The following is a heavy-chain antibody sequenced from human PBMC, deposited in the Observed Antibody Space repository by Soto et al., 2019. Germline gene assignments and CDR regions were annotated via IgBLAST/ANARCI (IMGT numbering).Heavy chain of an antibody. CDR1: GYTFTSYD. J-gene: IGHJ3*02. Sequence: GASVKVSCKASGYTFTSYDINWVRQATGQGVEWMGWMNPNRGNTGYAQKFQGRVTMTRNTSISTAYMELSSLRSEDTAVYYCARGLSDFDAFDIWGQGTMVTVSS. CDR3: ARGLSDFDAFDI. CDR2: MNPNRGNT. D-gene: IGHD2-21*02. V-gene: IGHV1-8*01.